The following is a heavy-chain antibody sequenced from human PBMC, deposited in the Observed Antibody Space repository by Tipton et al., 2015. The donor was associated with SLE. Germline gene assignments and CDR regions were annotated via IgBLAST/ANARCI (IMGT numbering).Heavy chain of an antibody. J-gene: IGHJ3*02. CDR1: GFTVSSNY. CDR2: IYSGGST. V-gene: IGHV3-53*01. Sequence: SLRLSCAASGFTVSSNYMSWVRQAPGKGLGWVSVIYSGGSTYYADSVKGRLTISRDNSKNTLYLQMNSLRAEDTAVYYCARDPGLKAAFDIWGQGTMVTVSS. CDR3: ARDPGLKAAFDI.